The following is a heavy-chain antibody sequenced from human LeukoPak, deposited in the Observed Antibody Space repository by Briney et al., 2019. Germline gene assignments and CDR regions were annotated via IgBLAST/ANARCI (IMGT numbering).Heavy chain of an antibody. CDR3: ARDLGIAAPDY. J-gene: IGHJ4*02. D-gene: IGHD6-13*01. V-gene: IGHV3-74*01. CDR2: INSDGSST. Sequence: PGGSLRLSCAASGLTFSSYWMHWVRQAPGKGLVWVSRINSDGSSTSCADSVKGRFTISRDNAKNTLYLQMNSLRAEDTAVYYCARDLGIAAPDYWGQGTLVTVSS. CDR1: GLTFSSYW.